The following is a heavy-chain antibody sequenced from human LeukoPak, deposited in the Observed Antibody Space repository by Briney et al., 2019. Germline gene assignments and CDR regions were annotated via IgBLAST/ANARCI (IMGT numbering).Heavy chain of an antibody. V-gene: IGHV3-64D*09. CDR1: GFTFSIYP. Sequence: GGSLRLSCSASGFTFSIYPMHWVRQAPGKGLEYVSTIFTNGDTTSYAASVKGRFTTSRDDSKNMLYLQMSSLRPEDTAVYYCVKSPSDGLDVWGQGATVTVSS. CDR3: VKSPSDGLDV. CDR2: IFTNGDTT. J-gene: IGHJ6*02.